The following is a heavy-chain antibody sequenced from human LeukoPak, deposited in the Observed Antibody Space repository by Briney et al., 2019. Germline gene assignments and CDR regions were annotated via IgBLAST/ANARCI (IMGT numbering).Heavy chain of an antibody. CDR1: GFTFDGYA. CDR3: AKDSSGWYQPSFDY. J-gene: IGHJ4*02. Sequence: GRSLRLSCAASGFTFDGYAMHWVRQAPGKGLEWVSGISWNGNIITYADSVKGQFTISRDNVKNSLYLQLNSLRAEDTALYYCAKDSSGWYQPSFDYWGQGTLVTVSS. CDR2: ISWNGNII. V-gene: IGHV3-9*01. D-gene: IGHD6-19*01.